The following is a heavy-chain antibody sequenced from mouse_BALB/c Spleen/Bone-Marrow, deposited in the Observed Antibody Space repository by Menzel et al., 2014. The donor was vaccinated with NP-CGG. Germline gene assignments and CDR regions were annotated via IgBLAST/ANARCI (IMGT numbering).Heavy chain of an antibody. CDR3: TRGGNWDDFDY. D-gene: IGHD4-1*01. Sequence: EVKLQESGGGLVQPGGSRKLSCAASGFTFSSSGMHWVRQAPEKGLEWVAYISSVSSTIYYADTVKGRFTISGDNPKNTLFLQMTSLRSEDTAMYYCTRGGNWDDFDYWGQGTTLTVPS. CDR1: GFTFSSSG. V-gene: IGHV5-17*02. J-gene: IGHJ2*01. CDR2: ISSVSSTI.